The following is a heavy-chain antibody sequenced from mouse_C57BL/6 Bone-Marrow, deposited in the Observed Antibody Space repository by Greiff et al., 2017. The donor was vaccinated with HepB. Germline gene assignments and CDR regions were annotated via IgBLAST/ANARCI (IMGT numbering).Heavy chain of an antibody. Sequence: QVQLQQSGAELVRPGASVKLSCKASGYTFTDYYINWVKQRPGQGLEWIARIYPGSGNTYYNEKFKGKATLTAEKSSSTAYMQLSSLTSEDSAVYFCARGRSNYVGFAYWGQGTLVTVSA. V-gene: IGHV1-76*01. D-gene: IGHD2-5*01. CDR2: IYPGSGNT. CDR3: ARGRSNYVGFAY. J-gene: IGHJ3*01. CDR1: GYTFTDYY.